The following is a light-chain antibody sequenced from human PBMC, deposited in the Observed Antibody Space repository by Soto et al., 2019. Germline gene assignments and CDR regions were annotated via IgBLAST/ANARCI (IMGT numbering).Light chain of an antibody. CDR3: QHDNNWWT. CDR2: GAS. Sequence: EIVLTQSPATLSVSPGERATLSCRASQSVSNNLSWYQKKNGQAPRLLIYGASTRATGIPARFSGSGSGTEFTLTSSSLQYEYFAFYYCQHDNNWWTFGQGTRVDIK. J-gene: IGKJ1*01. V-gene: IGKV3D-15*01. CDR1: QSVSNN.